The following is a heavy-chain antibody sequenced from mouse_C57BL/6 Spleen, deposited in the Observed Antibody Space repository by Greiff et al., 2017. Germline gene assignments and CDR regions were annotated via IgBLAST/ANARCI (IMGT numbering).Heavy chain of an antibody. CDR3: ARRSDYFDY. CDR2: IDPSDSYT. J-gene: IGHJ2*01. CDR1: GYTFTSYW. V-gene: IGHV1-50*01. Sequence: VQLQQPGAELVKPGASVKLSCKASGYTFTSYWMQWVKQRPGQGLEWIGEIDPSDSYTNYNQKFKGKATLTVDTSSSTAYMQLSSLTSEDSAVYYCARRSDYFDYRGQGTTLTVSS.